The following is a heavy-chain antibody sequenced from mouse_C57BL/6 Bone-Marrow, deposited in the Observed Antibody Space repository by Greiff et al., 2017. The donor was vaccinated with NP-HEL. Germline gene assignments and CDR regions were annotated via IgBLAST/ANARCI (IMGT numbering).Heavy chain of an antibody. Sequence: LQQSGGGLVQPGGSLKLSCAASGFTFSDYYMYWVRQTPEKRLEWVAYISNGGGSTYYPDTVKGRFTISRDNAKNTLYLQMSRLKSEDTAMYYCARLENRYGNYPWFAYWGQGTLVTVSA. D-gene: IGHD2-10*02. V-gene: IGHV5-12*01. CDR3: ARLENRYGNYPWFAY. CDR1: GFTFSDYY. J-gene: IGHJ3*01. CDR2: ISNGGGST.